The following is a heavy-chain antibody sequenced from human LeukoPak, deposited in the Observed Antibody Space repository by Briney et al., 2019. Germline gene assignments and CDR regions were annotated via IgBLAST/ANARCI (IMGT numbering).Heavy chain of an antibody. D-gene: IGHD5-24*01. CDR1: GFKFSDYY. Sequence: GGSLRLSCAASGFKFSDYYMNWIRQAPGKGLEWVSQIIKTSSYTNYADSVKGRFTISRDNARNSLYLQMNSLRAEDTAVYYCTREQWLPDYWGQGTLVTVST. CDR2: IIKTSSYT. J-gene: IGHJ4*02. CDR3: TREQWLPDY. V-gene: IGHV3-11*05.